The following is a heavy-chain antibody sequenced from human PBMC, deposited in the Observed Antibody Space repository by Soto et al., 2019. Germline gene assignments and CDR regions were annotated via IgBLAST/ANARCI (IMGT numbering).Heavy chain of an antibody. CDR1: GGSISSSSYY. J-gene: IGHJ4*02. D-gene: IGHD1-26*01. V-gene: IGHV4-39*01. CDR3: ARLGKWEPNYFDY. CDR2: IYYSGST. Sequence: QLQLQESGPGLVKPSETLSLTCTVSGGSISSSSYYWGWIRQPPGKGLEWIGSIYYSGSTYYNPSLKSRVTISVDTSKNQFSLKLSSVTAADTAVYYCARLGKWEPNYFDYWGQGTLVTVSS.